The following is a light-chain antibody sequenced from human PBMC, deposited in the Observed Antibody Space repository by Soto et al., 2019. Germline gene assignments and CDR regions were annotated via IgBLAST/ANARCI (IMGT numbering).Light chain of an antibody. J-gene: IGLJ1*01. CDR3: KSYAGSNTYV. CDR2: EVV. V-gene: IGLV2-8*01. Sequence: QSALTQPPSASGSPGQSVTISCTGTKSDIGVYDFVSWHQHHLGKAPRLIIYEVVQRPSGVPDRFSGSKSGNTASLTVSGLQAADEADYFCKSYAGSNTYVFGSGTKVTLL. CDR1: KSDIGVYDF.